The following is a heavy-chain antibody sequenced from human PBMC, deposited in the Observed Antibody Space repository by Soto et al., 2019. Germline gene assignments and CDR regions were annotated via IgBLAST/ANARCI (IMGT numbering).Heavy chain of an antibody. CDR3: VRRHVSATGIDWFDP. V-gene: IGHV1-3*01. CDR2: INAANGDT. CDR1: GYTFTSYG. J-gene: IGHJ5*02. D-gene: IGHD6-13*01. Sequence: ASVEVSCKASGYTFTSYGIHWVRQAPGQRLEWMGWINAANGDTKYSPKFQGRVTITRDTSASTAYMELSSLRSEDTAVYYCVRRHVSATGIDWFDPWGQGTLVTGSS.